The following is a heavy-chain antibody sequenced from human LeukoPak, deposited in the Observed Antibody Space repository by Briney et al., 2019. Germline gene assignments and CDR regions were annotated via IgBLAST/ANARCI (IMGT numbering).Heavy chain of an antibody. Sequence: GGSLRLSCAASGFTFNNFNMNWVRQAPGRGLEWVSSISSSSTYIYYADSVKGRFTISRDNPKNSLYLQMNSLRAEDTALYHCARNNGMDVWGQGTTVIVSS. CDR2: ISSSSTYI. V-gene: IGHV3-21*04. CDR1: GFTFNNFN. J-gene: IGHJ6*02. CDR3: ARNNGMDV.